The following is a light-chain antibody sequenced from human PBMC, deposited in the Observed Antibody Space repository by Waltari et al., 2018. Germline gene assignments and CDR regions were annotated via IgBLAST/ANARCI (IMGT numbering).Light chain of an antibody. CDR2: DVS. J-gene: IGLJ2*01. V-gene: IGLV2-14*03. Sequence: QSALTQPASVSGSPGQSITISCTGTSSDVGRYNSVSWYQQHPGKAPKLLIYDVSNRPSGVPSRFSGSKSGNTASLTISGLQAADEAHYYCNSYASNSNGLFGGGTKLTIL. CDR1: SSDVGRYNS. CDR3: NSYASNSNGL.